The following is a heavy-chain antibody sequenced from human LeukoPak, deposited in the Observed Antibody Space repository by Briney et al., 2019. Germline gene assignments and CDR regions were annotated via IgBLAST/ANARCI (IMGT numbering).Heavy chain of an antibody. Sequence: SQTLSLTCTVSGGSISSGDYYWSWIRQPPGTGLEWIGYIYYSGSTYYNPSLKSRVTISVDTSKNHFSPKLSSVTAADTAVYYCARCYDSTSDAFDIWGQGTMVTVSS. D-gene: IGHD3-22*01. J-gene: IGHJ3*02. CDR1: GGSISSGDYY. CDR2: IYYSGST. CDR3: ARCYDSTSDAFDI. V-gene: IGHV4-30-4*08.